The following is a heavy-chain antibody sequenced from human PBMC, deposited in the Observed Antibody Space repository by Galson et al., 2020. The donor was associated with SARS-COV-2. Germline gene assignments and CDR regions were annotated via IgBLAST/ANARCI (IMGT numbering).Heavy chain of an antibody. V-gene: IGHV3-9*01. D-gene: IGHD3-3*01. CDR1: GFTFDDYA. CDR2: ISWNSGSI. CDR3: AKDKGWDFWCCCYPFGY. Sequence: SLKISCAASGFTFDDYAMHWVRQAPGKGLAWVSGISWNSGSIGYADSVKGRFTISRDNAKNSLYLQINSLRAEDTALYYCAKDKGWDFWCCCYPFGYWGQGSLVSVSS. J-gene: IGHJ4*02.